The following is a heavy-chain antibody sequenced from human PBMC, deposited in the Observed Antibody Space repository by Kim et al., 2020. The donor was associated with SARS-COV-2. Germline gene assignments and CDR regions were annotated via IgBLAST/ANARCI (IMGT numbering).Heavy chain of an antibody. D-gene: IGHD4-17*01. Sequence: SETLSLTCTVSGGSISSSSYYWGWIRQPPGKGLEWIGSIYYSGSTYYNPSLKSRVTISVDTSKNQFSLKLSSVTAADTAVYYCARDYGTTVTTYYYYYYGMDVWGQGTTVTVSS. J-gene: IGHJ6*02. V-gene: IGHV4-39*07. CDR2: IYYSGST. CDR3: ARDYGTTVTTYYYYYYGMDV. CDR1: GGSISSSSYY.